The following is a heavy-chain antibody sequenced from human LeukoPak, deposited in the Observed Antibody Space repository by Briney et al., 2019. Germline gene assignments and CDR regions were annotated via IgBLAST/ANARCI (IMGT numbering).Heavy chain of an antibody. V-gene: IGHV3-23*01. D-gene: IGHD1-26*01. CDR2: ISGSGGST. CDR3: AKPSPYSGSSGLLNWFDP. J-gene: IGHJ5*02. CDR1: GFTFSSYA. Sequence: PGASLRLSCAASGFTFSSYAMSWVRQAPGKGLEWVSAISGSGGSTYYADSVKGRFTISRDNSKNTLYLQMNSLRAEDTAVYYCAKPSPYSGSSGLLNWFDPWGQGTLVTVSS.